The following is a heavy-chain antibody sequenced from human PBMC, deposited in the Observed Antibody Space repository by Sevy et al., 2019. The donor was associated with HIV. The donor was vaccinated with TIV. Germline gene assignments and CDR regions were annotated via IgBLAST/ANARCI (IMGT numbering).Heavy chain of an antibody. D-gene: IGHD6-13*01. CDR1: RGSFSGYY. CDR2: IDHSGNI. J-gene: IGHJ4*02. Sequence: SETLSLTCSVSRGSFSGYYWNWIRQPPGKGLEWIGEIDHSGNIDYNPSLKSRVTISVDTSTNHFSLKVKSVTAADTAVYYCARGAALEHWGQGTLVTVSS. V-gene: IGHV4-34*01. CDR3: ARGAALEH.